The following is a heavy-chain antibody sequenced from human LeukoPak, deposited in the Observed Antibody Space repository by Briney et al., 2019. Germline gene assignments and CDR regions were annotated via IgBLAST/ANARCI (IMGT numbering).Heavy chain of an antibody. CDR3: ARDHPYCGGDCYPLDY. Sequence: GGSLRLSCAASGFTFSSYSMNWVRQAPGKGLEWVSPISSSSSYIYYADSVKGRFTISRDNAKNSLYLQMNSLRAEDTAVYYCARDHPYCGGDCYPLDYWGQGTLVTVSS. CDR1: GFTFSSYS. CDR2: ISSSSSYI. D-gene: IGHD2-21*01. V-gene: IGHV3-21*01. J-gene: IGHJ4*02.